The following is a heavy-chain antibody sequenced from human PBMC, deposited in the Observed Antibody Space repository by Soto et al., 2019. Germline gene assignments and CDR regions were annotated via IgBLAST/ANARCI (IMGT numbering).Heavy chain of an antibody. Sequence: ASVKVSCKASGYTFTSYGISCVRQAPGQGLEWMGWISAYNGNTNYAQKLQGRVTMTTDTSTSTAYMELRSLRSDDTAVYYCARVFGVVVPAAPKNYWFDPWGQGTLVTVSS. CDR1: GYTFTSYG. CDR3: ARVFGVVVPAAPKNYWFDP. V-gene: IGHV1-18*01. J-gene: IGHJ5*02. D-gene: IGHD2-2*01. CDR2: ISAYNGNT.